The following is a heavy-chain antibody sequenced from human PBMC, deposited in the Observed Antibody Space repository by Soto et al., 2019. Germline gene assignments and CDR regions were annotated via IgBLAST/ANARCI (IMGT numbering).Heavy chain of an antibody. V-gene: IGHV1-3*01. CDR1: GYPFPSFE. Sequence: ASVKVSCKTSGYPFPSFEIHWIRQAPGQRPEWMGGISNAGSGSTKYSQKFQDRLTISGDKRATTVFMALSSLTSEDTAIYYCARESSHYQDLFQNWGQGTPVTVSS. CDR3: ARESSHYQDLFQN. CDR2: ISNAGSGST. J-gene: IGHJ4*02. D-gene: IGHD3-22*01.